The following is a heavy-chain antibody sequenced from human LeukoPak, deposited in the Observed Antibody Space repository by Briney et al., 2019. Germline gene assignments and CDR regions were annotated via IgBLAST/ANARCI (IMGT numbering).Heavy chain of an antibody. CDR3: ARARVQVPAAIGY. Sequence: SETLSLTCTVSGGSISSGSYYWSWIRQPAGKGLEWIGRIYTSGSTNYNPSLKSRVTISVDTSKNQFSLKLSSVTAADTAVYYCARARVQVPAAIGYWGQGTLVTVSS. CDR1: GGSISSGSYY. CDR2: IYTSGST. V-gene: IGHV4-61*02. J-gene: IGHJ4*02. D-gene: IGHD2-2*02.